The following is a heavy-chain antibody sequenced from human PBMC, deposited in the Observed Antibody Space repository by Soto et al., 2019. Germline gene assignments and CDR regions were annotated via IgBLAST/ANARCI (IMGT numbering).Heavy chain of an antibody. V-gene: IGHV4-4*02. J-gene: IGHJ3*02. Sequence: SETLSLTCAVSGGSISSSNWWIWVRQPPGKGLEWIGEIYHSGSTNYNPSLKSRVTISVDKSKNQFSLKLSSVTAADTAVYYCARDLPGIAVAGHDAFDIWGQGTMVT. D-gene: IGHD6-19*01. CDR2: IYHSGST. CDR3: ARDLPGIAVAGHDAFDI. CDR1: GGSISSSNW.